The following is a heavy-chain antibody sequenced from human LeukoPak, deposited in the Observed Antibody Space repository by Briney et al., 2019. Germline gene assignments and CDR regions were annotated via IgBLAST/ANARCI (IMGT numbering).Heavy chain of an antibody. V-gene: IGHV4-39*01. Sequence: PSETLSLTCTVSGGSISSSSYFWGWIRQPPGKGLEWLGIIYYSGTTYYNPSLKSRVTISVDTSKNQFSLKLSSVTAADTAVYYCARRGLYGSSQFDPWGQGTLVTVSS. J-gene: IGHJ5*02. CDR1: GGSISSSSYF. D-gene: IGHD2-2*01. CDR2: IYYSGTT. CDR3: ARRGLYGSSQFDP.